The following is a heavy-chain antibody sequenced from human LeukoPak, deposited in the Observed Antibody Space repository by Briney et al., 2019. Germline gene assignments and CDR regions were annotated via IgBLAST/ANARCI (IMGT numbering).Heavy chain of an antibody. V-gene: IGHV4-4*07. CDR1: GGSISSYY. CDR2: IYTSGST. D-gene: IGHD3-16*02. CDR3: ARASLSSRRGGHDYVWGSYRYAFDY. Sequence: SETLSLTCTVSGGSISSYYWSWIRQPAGKGLEWIGRIYTSGSTNYNPSLKSRVTISVDTSKNQFSLKLSSVTAADTAVYYCARASLSSRRGGHDYVWGSYRYAFDYWGQGTLVTVSS. J-gene: IGHJ4*02.